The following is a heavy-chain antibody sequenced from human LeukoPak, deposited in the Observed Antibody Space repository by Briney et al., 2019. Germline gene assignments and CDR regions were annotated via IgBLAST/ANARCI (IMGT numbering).Heavy chain of an antibody. D-gene: IGHD3-22*01. CDR3: ARGYYDSSGPFDY. CDR2: IYYSGST. J-gene: IGHJ4*02. Sequence: SETLSLTCTVSGGSISSSRYYWGWIRQPPGKGLEWTGSIYYSGSTYYTPPLKSRVTISVDTSKNQFSLKLSSVTAADTAVYYCARGYYDSSGPFDYWGQGTLVTVSS. CDR1: GGSISSSRYY. V-gene: IGHV4-39*01.